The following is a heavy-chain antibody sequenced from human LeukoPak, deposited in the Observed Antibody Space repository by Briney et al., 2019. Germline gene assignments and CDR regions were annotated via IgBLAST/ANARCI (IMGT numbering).Heavy chain of an antibody. CDR3: ARDPYYYYDSSGYYPFDY. CDR1: GFALSSHW. CDR2: VNRDGSET. J-gene: IGHJ4*02. Sequence: GGSLRLSCAASGFALSSHWMTWVRQVPGRGPEWVANVNRDGSETYYLDSVKGRFTISKDNAKNSLYLQMNSLRAEDTAVYYCARDPYYYYDSSGYYPFDYWGQGTLVTVSS. D-gene: IGHD3-22*01. V-gene: IGHV3-7*01.